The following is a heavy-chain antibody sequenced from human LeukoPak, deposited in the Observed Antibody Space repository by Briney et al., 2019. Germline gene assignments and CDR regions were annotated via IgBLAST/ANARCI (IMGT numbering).Heavy chain of an antibody. V-gene: IGHV5-51*01. CDR2: IYPGDSDT. D-gene: IGHD3-10*01. CDR3: ARAMVRGVNLENYFDY. Sequence: GESLKTSCKGSGYSFTSYWIGWVRQMPGKGLEWMGIIYPGDSDTRYSPSFQGQVTISADKSISTAYLQWSSLKASDTAMYYCARAMVRGVNLENYFDYWGQGTLVTVSS. CDR1: GYSFTSYW. J-gene: IGHJ4*02.